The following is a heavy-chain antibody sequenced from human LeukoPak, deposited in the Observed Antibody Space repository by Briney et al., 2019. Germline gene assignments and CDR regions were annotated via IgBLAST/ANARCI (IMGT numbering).Heavy chain of an antibody. V-gene: IGHV1-2*02. Sequence: ASVKVSCKAAGYTFGGYYLHWVRQVPGQGLEWMGWTNCNSGATNLAQKFQGRVTMTKDRPIRTAYMELKSLRSDDTAIYYCARKPLDYYETLDAFDLWGQGTMVIVSS. CDR3: ARKPLDYYETLDAFDL. CDR1: GYTFGGYY. CDR2: TNCNSGAT. D-gene: IGHD3-22*01. J-gene: IGHJ3*01.